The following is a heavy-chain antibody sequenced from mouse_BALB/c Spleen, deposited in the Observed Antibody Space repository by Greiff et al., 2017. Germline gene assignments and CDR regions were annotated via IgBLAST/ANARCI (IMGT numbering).Heavy chain of an antibody. CDR1: GFTFSSYA. J-gene: IGHJ2*01. Sequence: EVQRVESGGGLVKPGGSLKLSCAASGFTFSSYAMSWVRQTPEKRLEWVATISSGGSYTYYPDSVKGRFTISRDNARNILYLQMSSLRSEDTAMYYCARGDYFDYWGQGTTLTVSS. CDR2: ISSGGSYT. CDR3: ARGDYFDY. V-gene: IGHV5-9-3*01.